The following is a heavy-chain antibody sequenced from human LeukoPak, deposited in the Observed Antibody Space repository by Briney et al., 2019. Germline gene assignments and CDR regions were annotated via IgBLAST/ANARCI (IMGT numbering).Heavy chain of an antibody. J-gene: IGHJ5*02. CDR2: IYYSGST. CDR3: AGQPSNYDFWGSGWFDP. CDR1: GGSISSSSYY. V-gene: IGHV4-39*01. Sequence: SETLSLTCTVSGGSISSSSYYWGWIRQPPGKGLEWIGSIYYSGSTYYNPSLKSRVTISVDTSKNQFSLKLSSVTAADTAVYYCAGQPSNYDFWGSGWFDPWGQGTLVTVSS. D-gene: IGHD3-3*01.